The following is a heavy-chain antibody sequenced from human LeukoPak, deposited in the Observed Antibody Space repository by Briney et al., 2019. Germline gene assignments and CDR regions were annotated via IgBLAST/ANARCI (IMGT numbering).Heavy chain of an antibody. J-gene: IGHJ5*02. CDR2: IYYSGST. D-gene: IGHD3-9*01. V-gene: IGHV4-59*01. CDR3: ARLTGYSSESWFDP. CDR1: GGSISSYY. Sequence: SETLSLTCIVSGGSISSYYWSWIRQPPGKGLEWIGYIYYSGSTNYNPSLKGRVTISVHTSKNQFSLKLSSVTAADTAVYYCARLTGYSSESWFDPWGQGTLVTVSS.